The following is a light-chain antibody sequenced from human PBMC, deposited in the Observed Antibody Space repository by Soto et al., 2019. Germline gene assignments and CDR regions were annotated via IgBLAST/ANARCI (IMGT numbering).Light chain of an antibody. CDR2: GAS. V-gene: IGKV3-20*01. CDR1: QSVSASF. CDR3: QQRGT. Sequence: EIVLTQSPGTLSLSLGERATLSCRASQSVSASFLAWYQQKPGQAPRLLIYGASSRATGIPDRFSGSGSGTDFTLTISRLEPEDAAVYYCQQRGTFGQGTKLEIK. J-gene: IGKJ2*02.